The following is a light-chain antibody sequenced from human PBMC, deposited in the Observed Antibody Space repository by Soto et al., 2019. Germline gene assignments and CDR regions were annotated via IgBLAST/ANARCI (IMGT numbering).Light chain of an antibody. CDR2: DVS. CDR3: SSYTSSSTLVI. CDR1: SSDVGGYNY. V-gene: IGLV2-14*01. Sequence: QSALTQPASVSGSPGQLITISCTGTSSDVGGYNYVSWYQQHPGKAPKLMIFDVSNRPSGVSNRFSASKSGNTASLTISGLQAEDEADYYCSSYTSSSTLVIFGGGTKVTVL. J-gene: IGLJ2*01.